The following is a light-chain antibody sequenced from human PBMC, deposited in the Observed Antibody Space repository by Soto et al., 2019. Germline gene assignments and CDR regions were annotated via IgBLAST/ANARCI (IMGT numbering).Light chain of an antibody. V-gene: IGKV3-20*01. CDR1: QSRGSNF. CDR2: ASS. CDR3: QLYGISPH. Sequence: EIVLTQSPGALSFSPVEGSTLSFKTSQSRGSNFLAWYQHKPGQAPRLLIYASSNRATGIPDRFSGSASGTDFTLTINRLEPEDFAVYYCQLYGISPHFGQGTRLEIK. J-gene: IGKJ5*01.